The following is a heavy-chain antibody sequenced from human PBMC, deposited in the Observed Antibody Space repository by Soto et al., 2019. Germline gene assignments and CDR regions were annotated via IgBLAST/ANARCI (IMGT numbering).Heavy chain of an antibody. Sequence: QVQLVQSGAEVKKPGSSVKVSCKASGGTFSSYTISWVRQAPGQGLEWMGRIIPILGIANYAQKFQGRVTITADKSTSTAYMELCSLRSEDTAVYYCARDDGLAYCGGDCYSWGQGTLVTVAS. CDR1: GGTFSSYT. D-gene: IGHD2-21*02. V-gene: IGHV1-69*02. J-gene: IGHJ4*02. CDR3: ARDDGLAYCGGDCYS. CDR2: IIPILGIA.